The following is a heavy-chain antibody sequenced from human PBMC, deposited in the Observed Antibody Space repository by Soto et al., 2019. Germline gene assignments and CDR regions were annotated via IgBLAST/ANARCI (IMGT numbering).Heavy chain of an antibody. V-gene: IGHV3-30*18. CDR3: AQVLGDGDDY. CDR1: GFTFSSYG. Sequence: VQLVESGGGVVQPGRSLRLSCAASGFTFSSYGMHWVRQAPGKGLEWVAVISYDGSNKYYADSVKGRFTISRDNSKNTLYLQMNSLRAEDTAVYYCAQVLGDGDDYWGQGTLVTVSS. J-gene: IGHJ4*02. CDR2: ISYDGSNK. D-gene: IGHD3-3*02.